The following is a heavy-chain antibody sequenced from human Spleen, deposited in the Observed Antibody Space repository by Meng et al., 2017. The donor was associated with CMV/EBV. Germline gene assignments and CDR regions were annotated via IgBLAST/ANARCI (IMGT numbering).Heavy chain of an antibody. CDR2: MNPNSGNT. Sequence: ASVKVSCKASGYTFTSYDINWVRQATGQGLEWMGWMNPNSGNTGYAQKFQGRVTITRNTSISTAYMELSSLRSEDTAVYYCARGARGYSSGWYRIDYWGQGTLVTVSS. CDR3: ARGARGYSSGWYRIDY. V-gene: IGHV1-8*03. D-gene: IGHD6-19*01. J-gene: IGHJ4*02. CDR1: GYTFTSYD.